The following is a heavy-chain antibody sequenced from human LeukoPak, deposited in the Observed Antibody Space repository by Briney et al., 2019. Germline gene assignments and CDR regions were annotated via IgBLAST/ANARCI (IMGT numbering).Heavy chain of an antibody. CDR3: AGAEHIVVVRAQGGFDY. J-gene: IGHJ4*02. Sequence: SETLSLTCAVYGGSFSGYYWSWLRQPPGKGLEWIGEINHSGSPNYNPSLKSRVTISVDTSNNQFSLKLSSVTAADTAVYYCAGAEHIVVVRAQGGFDYWGQGTLVTVSS. CDR1: GGSFSGYY. V-gene: IGHV4-34*01. D-gene: IGHD2-21*01. CDR2: INHSGSP.